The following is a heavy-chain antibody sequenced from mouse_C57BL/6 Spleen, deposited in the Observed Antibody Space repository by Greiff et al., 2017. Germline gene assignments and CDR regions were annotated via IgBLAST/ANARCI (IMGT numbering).Heavy chain of an antibody. V-gene: IGHV1-53*01. D-gene: IGHD2-3*01. CDR2: INPSNGGT. Sequence: VQLQQPGTELVKPGASVKLSCKASGYTFTSYWMHWVKQRPGQGLEWIGNINPSNGGTNYNEKFKSKATLTVDKSSSTAYMQLSSLTSEDSSVYYCARGGGWSHYFDYWGQGTTLTVSS. CDR3: ARGGGWSHYFDY. CDR1: GYTFTSYW. J-gene: IGHJ2*01.